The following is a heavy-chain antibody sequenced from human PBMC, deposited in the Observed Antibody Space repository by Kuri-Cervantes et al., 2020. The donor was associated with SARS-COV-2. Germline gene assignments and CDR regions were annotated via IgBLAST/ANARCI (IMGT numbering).Heavy chain of an antibody. Sequence: GESLKISCAASGFTFDSYGFHWVRQAPGKGLEWVAAISYDENNIFYGDSVKGRFTISRDNSKNTLYLQMNNLRPEDTAVYYCARDSDPCSNGVCLYNWFDPWGQGTLVTVSS. J-gene: IGHJ5*02. V-gene: IGHV3-30*03. D-gene: IGHD2-8*01. CDR2: ISYDENNI. CDR3: ARDSDPCSNGVCLYNWFDP. CDR1: GFTFDSYG.